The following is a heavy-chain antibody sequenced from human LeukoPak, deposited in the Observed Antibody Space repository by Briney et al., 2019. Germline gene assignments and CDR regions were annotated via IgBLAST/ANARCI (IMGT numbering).Heavy chain of an antibody. CDR3: ARVGCSGGRCPGYGMDV. J-gene: IGHJ6*02. Sequence: PGGSLRLSCAASGFTFSSYSMNWVRQAPGKGLEWVSYISSSSSYIYYADSVKGRFTISRDNAKNSLYLQMSSLRVEDTAVYYCARVGCSGGRCPGYGMDVWGQGTTVTVSS. CDR2: ISSSSSYI. V-gene: IGHV3-21*01. D-gene: IGHD2-15*01. CDR1: GFTFSSYS.